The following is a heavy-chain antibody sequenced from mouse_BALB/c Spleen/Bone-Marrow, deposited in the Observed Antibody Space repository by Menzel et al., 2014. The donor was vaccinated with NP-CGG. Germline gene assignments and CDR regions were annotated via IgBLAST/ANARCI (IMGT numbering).Heavy chain of an antibody. CDR3: GRGGSSCGWYFDV. CDR2: IDPANGNT. J-gene: IGHJ1*01. CDR1: GFNIKDTY. V-gene: IGHV14-3*02. D-gene: IGHD1-1*01. Sequence: VQLKESGAELVKPGASVKLSCTASGFNIKDTYMHWVKQRPEQGLEWIGRIDPANGNTKYDPKFQGKATITADTSSNTGWLRLSSRASEDTAVYYCGRGGSSCGWYFDVWGAGTAVSVSS.